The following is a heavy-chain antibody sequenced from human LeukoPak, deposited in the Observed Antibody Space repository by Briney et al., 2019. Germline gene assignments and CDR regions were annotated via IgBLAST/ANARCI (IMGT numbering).Heavy chain of an antibody. CDR2: IYYSGST. J-gene: IGHJ4*02. CDR1: GGSISSYY. D-gene: IGHD1-26*01. V-gene: IGHV4-59*01. CDR3: AASFAGATGKYPFDY. Sequence: SETLSLTCTVSGGSISSYYWSWIRQSPGKGLEWIGYIYYSGSTNYNPSLKSRVTISVDTSKNQFSLKLSSVTAADTAVYYCAASFAGATGKYPFDYWGQGTLVTVSS.